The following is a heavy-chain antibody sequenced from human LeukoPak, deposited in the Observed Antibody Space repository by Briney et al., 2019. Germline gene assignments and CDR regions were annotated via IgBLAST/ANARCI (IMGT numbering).Heavy chain of an antibody. J-gene: IGHJ6*02. CDR2: ISAYNGNT. CDR1: GYTFTSYG. V-gene: IGHV1-18*01. Sequence: ASVKVSCMASGYTFTSYGISWVRQAPGQGLEWMGWISAYNGNTNDAQKLQGRVTMTTDTSTSTAYMELRSLRSDDTAVYYCARDYGSGSYYPFYYYGMDVWDQGTTVTVSS. CDR3: ARDYGSGSYYPFYYYGMDV. D-gene: IGHD3-10*01.